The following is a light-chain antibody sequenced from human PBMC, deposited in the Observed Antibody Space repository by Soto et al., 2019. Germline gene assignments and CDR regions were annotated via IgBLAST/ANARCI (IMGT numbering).Light chain of an antibody. Sequence: EMVLTQSPDTLSLSPGERATLSCRASQSVSSSFLAWYQQKPGQAPRLLLYGASTRATGIPVRFSGSGFGTEFTLTISSLQSEDFAVYYCQQYKNWPLFGQGTRLEIK. J-gene: IGKJ5*01. CDR2: GAS. CDR3: QQYKNWPL. V-gene: IGKV3-15*01. CDR1: QSVSSSF.